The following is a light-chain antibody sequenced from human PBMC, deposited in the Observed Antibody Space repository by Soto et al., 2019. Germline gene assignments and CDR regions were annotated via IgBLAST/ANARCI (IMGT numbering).Light chain of an antibody. V-gene: IGKV1-39*01. CDR1: PTISNY. J-gene: IGKJ3*01. CDR3: QQSYSGPFT. Sequence: DIQMTQSPSSLSASVGDRVTIICRASPTISNYLNWYQQKPGKAPKVLIYGATRLQSGVPSRFSGSGVGTDFTLAISSLQPEDFATYYCQQSYSGPFTFGPGTKVDIK. CDR2: GAT.